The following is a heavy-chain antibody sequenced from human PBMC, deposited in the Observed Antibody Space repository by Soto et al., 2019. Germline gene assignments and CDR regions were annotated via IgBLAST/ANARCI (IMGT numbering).Heavy chain of an antibody. D-gene: IGHD1-1*01. Sequence: ASVKVSCKASGGTFSSYAISWVRQAPGQGLEWMGGIIPIFGTANYAQKFQGRVTITADESTSTAYMELSSLRSEDTAVYYCARGGDWNDPFWFDPWGQGTLVTVSS. V-gene: IGHV1-69*13. J-gene: IGHJ5*02. CDR1: GGTFSSYA. CDR3: ARGGDWNDPFWFDP. CDR2: IIPIFGTA.